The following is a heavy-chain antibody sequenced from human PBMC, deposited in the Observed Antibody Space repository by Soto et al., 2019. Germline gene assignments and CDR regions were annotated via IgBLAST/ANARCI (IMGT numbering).Heavy chain of an antibody. CDR3: AEGDSSGWYDAFDI. CDR1: GFTFSSYA. Sequence: QVQLVESGGGVVQPGRSLRLSCAASGFTFSSYAMHWVRQAPGKGLEWVAVISYDGSNKYYADSVKGRFTISRDNSKNTLYLQMNSLRAEGTAVYYCAEGDSSGWYDAFDIWGQGTMVTVSS. J-gene: IGHJ3*02. D-gene: IGHD6-19*01. CDR2: ISYDGSNK. V-gene: IGHV3-30-3*01.